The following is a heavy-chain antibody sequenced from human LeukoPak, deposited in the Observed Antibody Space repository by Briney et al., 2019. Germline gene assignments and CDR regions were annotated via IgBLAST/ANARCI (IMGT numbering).Heavy chain of an antibody. CDR2: INPNSGGT. Sequence: GASVKVSCKASGYTFTSYYMHWVRQAPGQGLEWMGWINPNSGGTNYAQKFQGRVTMTRDTSISTAYMELSRLRSDDTAVYYCARLSGGGYYMDVWGRGTTVTVSS. CDR1: GYTFTSYY. V-gene: IGHV1-2*02. J-gene: IGHJ6*03. CDR3: ARLSGGGYYMDV. D-gene: IGHD1-14*01.